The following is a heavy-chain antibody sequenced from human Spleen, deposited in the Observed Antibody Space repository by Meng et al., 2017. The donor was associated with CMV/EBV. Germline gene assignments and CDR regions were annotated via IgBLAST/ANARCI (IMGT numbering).Heavy chain of an antibody. CDR3: AKDLNGGGTYPMLEN. CDR1: GFSFDEHA. CDR2: ISWNSGRI. J-gene: IGHJ4*02. Sequence: GGSLRLSCAASGFSFDEHAMHWVRQGPGKGLEWVSGISWNSGRIGYADSVKGRFTISRDNAKNSLYLQLNSLSIDDMALYYCAKDLNGGGTYPMLENWGQGTLVTVSS. D-gene: IGHD3-10*02. V-gene: IGHV3-9*03.